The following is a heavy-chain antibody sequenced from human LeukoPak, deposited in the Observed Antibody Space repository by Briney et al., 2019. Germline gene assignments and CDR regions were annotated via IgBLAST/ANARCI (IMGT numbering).Heavy chain of an antibody. CDR1: GFTFSSYA. J-gene: IGHJ4*02. Sequence: GGSLRLSCAASGFTFSSYAMSWVRQAPRKGLEWVSAISGSGGSTYYADSVKGRFTISRDNFKNTLYLQMNSLRAEDTAVYYCGTLEVVPAAPHGGYWGQGTLVTVSS. V-gene: IGHV3-23*01. CDR3: GTLEVVPAAPHGGY. CDR2: ISGSGGST. D-gene: IGHD2-2*01.